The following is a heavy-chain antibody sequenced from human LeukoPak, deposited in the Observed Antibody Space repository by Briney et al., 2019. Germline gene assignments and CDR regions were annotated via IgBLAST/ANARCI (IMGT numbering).Heavy chain of an antibody. CDR1: GFTFRSYW. CDR2: INSDGSRI. Sequence: PGESLRLSCAASGFTFRSYWIHWVRQAPGKGLVWVSRINSDGSRINYADSVKGRFTISRDNAKNTVYLQINSLRAEDTAVYYCVRDLYSYGWTDYWGQGTLVTVSS. CDR3: VRDLYSYGWTDY. D-gene: IGHD5-12*01. V-gene: IGHV3-74*01. J-gene: IGHJ4*02.